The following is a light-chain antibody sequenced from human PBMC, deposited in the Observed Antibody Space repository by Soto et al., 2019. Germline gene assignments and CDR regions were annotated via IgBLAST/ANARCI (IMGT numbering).Light chain of an antibody. V-gene: IGLV2-14*01. J-gene: IGLJ7*01. CDR2: EVT. CDR3: TSYTSSSTLV. CDR1: SSDVGGYNY. Sequence: QSVLTQPASVSGSPGQSITISCTGTSSDVGGYNYVSWYQQHPGKVPKLMIYEVTNRPSGVSDRFSGSKSGNMASLTISGLQAEDEADYYCTSYTSSSTLVFGGGTQLTVL.